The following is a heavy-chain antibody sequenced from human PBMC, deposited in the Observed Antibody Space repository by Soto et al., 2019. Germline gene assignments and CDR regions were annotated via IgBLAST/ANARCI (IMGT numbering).Heavy chain of an antibody. D-gene: IGHD6-19*01. J-gene: IGHJ4*02. V-gene: IGHV4-34*01. Sequence: QVQLQLWGAGLLKPSESLSLTCAVYGGSFSDFYWTWIRQLPGKGLEWIGEINHSGNTNYNPSLKRRVAISVDTSKNQFSLYLGSVTAADTAVYSCGPRGAVADPRGYWGQGTLVTVSS. CDR2: INHSGNT. CDR3: GPRGAVADPRGY. CDR1: GGSFSDFY.